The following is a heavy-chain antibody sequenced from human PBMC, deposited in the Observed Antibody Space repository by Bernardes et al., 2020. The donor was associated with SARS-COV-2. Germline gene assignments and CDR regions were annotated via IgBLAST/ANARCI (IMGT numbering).Heavy chain of an antibody. D-gene: IGHD3-22*01. CDR2: IYYSGRT. J-gene: IGHJ1*01. CDR1: GGSIRSSSYY. Sequence: TLLLTCTVSGGSIRSSSYYWGWIRQPPGKGLEWIGSIYYSGRTYYNPSLKSRVTISVDTSKNQFSLKLSSVTAADTAVYYCARQVFTYYYDSSGYYYDPEYFQHWGQGTLVTVSS. V-gene: IGHV4-39*01. CDR3: ARQVFTYYYDSSGYYYDPEYFQH.